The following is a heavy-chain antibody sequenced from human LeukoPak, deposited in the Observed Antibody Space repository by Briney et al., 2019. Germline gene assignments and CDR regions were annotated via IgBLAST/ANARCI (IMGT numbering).Heavy chain of an antibody. CDR2: IKQDGSEE. J-gene: IGHJ4*02. Sequence: PGGSLRLSCAASGFTFSSYWMSWVRQAPGKGLEWVANIKQDGSEEYYVDSVKGRFTISRDNAKNSLYLQMNNLKAEDTAVYYCVREGGSGSYSQYWGQGTLVTVSS. V-gene: IGHV3-7*01. CDR1: GFTFSSYW. D-gene: IGHD3-10*01. CDR3: VREGGSGSYSQY.